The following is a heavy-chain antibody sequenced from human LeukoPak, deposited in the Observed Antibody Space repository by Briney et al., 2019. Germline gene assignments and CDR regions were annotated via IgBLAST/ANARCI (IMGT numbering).Heavy chain of an antibody. Sequence: SETLSLTCAVYGGSISSYYWSWIRQPAGKGLEWIGRIYTSGSTNYNPSLKSRVTMSVDTSKNQFSLKLSSVTAADTAVYYCAREKAAAGTGWGNYYYYYMDVWGKGTTVTVSS. J-gene: IGHJ6*03. V-gene: IGHV4-4*07. CDR3: AREKAAAGTGWGNYYYYYMDV. CDR2: IYTSGST. CDR1: GGSISSYY. D-gene: IGHD6-13*01.